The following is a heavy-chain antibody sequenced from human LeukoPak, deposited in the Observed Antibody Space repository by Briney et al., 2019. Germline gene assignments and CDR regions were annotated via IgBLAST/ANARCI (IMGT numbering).Heavy chain of an antibody. V-gene: IGHV4-34*01. J-gene: IGHJ6*02. CDR2: INHSGST. D-gene: IGHD1-1*01. CDR3: ARAPRLRPPNWNYHGMDV. CDR1: GGSFSGYY. Sequence: SETLSLTCAVYGGSFSGYYWSWIRQPPGKGLEWIGEINHSGSTNYNPSLKSRVTISVDTSKNQFSLKLSSVTAADTAVYYCARAPRLRPPNWNYHGMDVWGQGTTVTVSS.